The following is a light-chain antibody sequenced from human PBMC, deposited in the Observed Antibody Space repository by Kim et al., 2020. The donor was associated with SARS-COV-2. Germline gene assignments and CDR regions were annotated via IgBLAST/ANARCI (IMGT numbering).Light chain of an antibody. J-gene: IGKJ2*03. CDR1: QGNSSY. Sequence: IGYRVTSTGLASQGNSSYLAWYQQKPGQAPKLLIYAASTLQSGVPSRFSGSGSGTEFTLTISSLQPEDLATYYCQQLNSYPMYSFGQGTKLEI. CDR3: QQLNSYPMYS. V-gene: IGKV1-9*01. CDR2: AAS.